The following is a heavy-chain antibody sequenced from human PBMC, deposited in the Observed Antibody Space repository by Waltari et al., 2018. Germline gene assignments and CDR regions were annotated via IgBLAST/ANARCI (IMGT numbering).Heavy chain of an antibody. V-gene: IGHV4-31*03. J-gene: IGHJ4*02. D-gene: IGHD2-2*01. CDR1: GGSISSGGYY. Sequence: QVQLQESGPGLVKPSQTLSLTCTVSGGSISSGGYYWSWIRQHPGKGLEWIGYIYHSGSTYYNPSLKSRVTISVDTSKTQFSLKLSSVTAADTAVYYCARDGDCSSTSCSDGFDYWGQGTLVTVSS. CDR2: IYHSGST. CDR3: ARDGDCSSTSCSDGFDY.